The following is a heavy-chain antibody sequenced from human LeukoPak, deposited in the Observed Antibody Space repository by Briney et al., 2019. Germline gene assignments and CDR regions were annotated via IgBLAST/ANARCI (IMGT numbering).Heavy chain of an antibody. J-gene: IGHJ3*02. CDR2: ISSSSSYI. CDR3: ARELGDSGDFDM. V-gene: IGHV3-21*01. Sequence: GGSLRLSCAASGFTFSSYSMNWVRQAPGKGLEWVSSISSSSSYIYYADSVKGRFTISRDNAKNSLYLHMNSLRDEDTAVYYCARELGDSGDFDMWGQGTMVIVSS. CDR1: GFTFSSYS. D-gene: IGHD3-10*01.